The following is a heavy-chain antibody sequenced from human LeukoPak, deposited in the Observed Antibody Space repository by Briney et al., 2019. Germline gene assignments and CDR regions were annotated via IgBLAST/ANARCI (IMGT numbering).Heavy chain of an antibody. J-gene: IGHJ6*04. CDR2: MNPNSGNT. V-gene: IGHV1-8*01. D-gene: IGHD6-13*01. Sequence: ASVKVSCKASGYTFTSYDINWVRQAPGQGLEWMGWMNPNSGNTGYAQKFQGRVTMTRNTSISTAYMELSSLRSEDTAVYYCARVAAARRTATLRVMDVWGKGTTVTVSS. CDR3: ARVAAARRTATLRVMDV. CDR1: GYTFTSYD.